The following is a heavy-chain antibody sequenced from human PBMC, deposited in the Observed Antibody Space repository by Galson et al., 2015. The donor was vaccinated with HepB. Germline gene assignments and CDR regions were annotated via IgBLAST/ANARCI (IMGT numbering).Heavy chain of an antibody. D-gene: IGHD2-8*01. CDR1: GFTVSSNY. V-gene: IGHV3-53*01. CDR2: ICRGGST. J-gene: IGHJ4*02. Sequence: SLRLSCAASGFTVSSNYMSWVRQAPGKGLEWVSVICRGGSTYYADSAKGRFTISRDNSKNTLYLQMNNLSAGDTAVYYCVWCAPTHFDYWGQRSMVTVSS. CDR3: VWCAPTHFDY.